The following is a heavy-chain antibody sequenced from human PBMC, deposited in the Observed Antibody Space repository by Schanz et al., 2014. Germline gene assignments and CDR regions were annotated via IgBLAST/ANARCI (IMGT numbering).Heavy chain of an antibody. D-gene: IGHD6-13*01. J-gene: IGHJ4*01. V-gene: IGHV3-30-3*01. CDR1: GFTLSSYA. CDR2: ISYDGSNK. CDR3: AREQIMAAAGLVDY. Sequence: QVQLVESGGGVVQPGRSLRLSCAAYGFTLSSYAMHWVRQAPGKGLEWVAVISYDGSNKYYADSVKGRFTISRDNSKNTLDLQMNTLRAEDTAVYYCAREQIMAAAGLVDYWGHGTLVTVSS.